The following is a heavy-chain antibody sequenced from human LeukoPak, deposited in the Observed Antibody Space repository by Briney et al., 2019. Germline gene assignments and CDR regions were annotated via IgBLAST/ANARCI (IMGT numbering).Heavy chain of an antibody. V-gene: IGHV3-23*01. CDR3: AKEDIVVVPAAHDY. CDR2: ISGSGGST. Sequence: GGSLRLSCAASGFTFSTYPMSGVRQPPGRGLEGVSAISGSGGSTYYADSVKGRFTISRDNSKNTLYLQMNSLRAEDTAVYYCAKEDIVVVPAAHDYWGQGTLVTVSS. CDR1: GFTFSTYP. J-gene: IGHJ4*02. D-gene: IGHD2-2*01.